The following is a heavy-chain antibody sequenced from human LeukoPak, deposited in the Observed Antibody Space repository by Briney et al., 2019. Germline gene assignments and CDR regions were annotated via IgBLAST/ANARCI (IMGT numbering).Heavy chain of an antibody. CDR1: GFTFSNYW. J-gene: IGHJ4*02. V-gene: IGHV3-74*01. CDR3: ARGRPHGNDY. D-gene: IGHD4-23*01. Sequence: PGGSLRLSCAASGFTFSNYWMHWVRQAPGKGLVWVSRIASDGSSTAYADSVKSRFSISRDNAKNTLYLQMNSLRVEDTAVYYCARGRPHGNDYWGQGTLVTVSS. CDR2: IASDGSST.